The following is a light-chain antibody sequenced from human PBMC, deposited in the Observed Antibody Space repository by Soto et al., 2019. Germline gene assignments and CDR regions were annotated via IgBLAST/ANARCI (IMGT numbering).Light chain of an antibody. Sequence: QSALTQPASVSGSPGQSITISCTGTSSDVGGYNFVSWYQHHPGKAPKLMIYDVNGRPSGVSDRFSGSKSGDTASLTISGLQAEDEADYYCSSYTSGSTLVLGTGTKVTVL. V-gene: IGLV2-14*03. J-gene: IGLJ1*01. CDR1: SSDVGGYNF. CDR3: SSYTSGSTLV. CDR2: DVN.